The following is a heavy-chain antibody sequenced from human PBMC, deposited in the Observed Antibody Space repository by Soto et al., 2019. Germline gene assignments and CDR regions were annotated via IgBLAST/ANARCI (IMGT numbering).Heavy chain of an antibody. CDR3: ARDRRDFWSGPYYYYGMDV. CDR2: IYYSGST. J-gene: IGHJ6*02. D-gene: IGHD3-3*01. CDR1: GGSISSYY. Sequence: SETLSLTCTVSGGSISSYYWSWIRQPPGKGLEWIGYIYYSGSTNYNPSLKSRVTISVDTSKNQFSLKLSSVTAADTAVYYCARDRRDFWSGPYYYYGMDVWGQGTTVTVSS. V-gene: IGHV4-59*01.